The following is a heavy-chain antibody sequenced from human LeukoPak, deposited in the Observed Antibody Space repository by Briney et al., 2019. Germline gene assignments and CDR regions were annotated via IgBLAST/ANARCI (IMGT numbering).Heavy chain of an antibody. J-gene: IGHJ6*02. V-gene: IGHV3-23*01. D-gene: IGHD4-17*01. CDR1: GFTFNDHA. Sequence: PGGSLRLSCAASGFTFNDHAMSWVRQAPGKGLEWISTISGSGGRTYYTDSVKGRFTISRDNSKNTLYLQMNSLRGEDTAVYYCAKHQQVYGDSLMDVWGQGTTVTVSS. CDR3: AKHQQVYGDSLMDV. CDR2: ISGSGGRT.